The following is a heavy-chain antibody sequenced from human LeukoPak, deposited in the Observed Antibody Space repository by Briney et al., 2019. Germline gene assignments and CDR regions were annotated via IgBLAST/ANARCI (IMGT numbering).Heavy chain of an antibody. D-gene: IGHD2-8*02. Sequence: GGSLRLSCAASGFTFSSYSMNWVRQAPGKGLEWVSSISSSSSYIYYADSVKGRFTISSDNAKSSLYLQMNSLRAEDTAVYYCARGKTRGSFDYSGQGTLVTVSS. V-gene: IGHV3-21*01. CDR1: GFTFSSYS. CDR2: ISSSSSYI. CDR3: ARGKTRGSFDY. J-gene: IGHJ4*02.